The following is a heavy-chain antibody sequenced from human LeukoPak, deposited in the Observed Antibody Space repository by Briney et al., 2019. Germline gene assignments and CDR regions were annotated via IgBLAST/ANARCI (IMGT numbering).Heavy chain of an antibody. J-gene: IGHJ4*02. V-gene: IGHV3-7*01. CDR3: ARERQNKDFWSGGDY. CDR1: EFTFSSYN. CDR2: IKQDGSEK. Sequence: GGSLRLSCVASEFTFSSYNMNWVRQAPGKGLEWVANIKQDGSEKYYVDSVKGRFTISRDNAKNSLYLQMNTLRPEDTAVYYCARERQNKDFWSGGDYWGQGTLVTVSS. D-gene: IGHD3-3*01.